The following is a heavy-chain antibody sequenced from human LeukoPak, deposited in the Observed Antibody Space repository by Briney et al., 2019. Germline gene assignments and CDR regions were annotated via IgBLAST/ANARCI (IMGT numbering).Heavy chain of an antibody. J-gene: IGHJ4*02. CDR3: AKVNYYYDSSGYYQRYYFDY. V-gene: IGHV3-23*01. D-gene: IGHD3-22*01. CDR1: GFTFSSYA. CDR2: ISGSGGST. Sequence: GGSLRLSCVASGFTFSSYAMSWVRQAPGKGLEWVSAISGSGGSTYYADSVKGRFTISRDNSKNTLYLQMNSLRAEDTAVYYCAKVNYYYDSSGYYQRYYFDYWGQGTLVTVSS.